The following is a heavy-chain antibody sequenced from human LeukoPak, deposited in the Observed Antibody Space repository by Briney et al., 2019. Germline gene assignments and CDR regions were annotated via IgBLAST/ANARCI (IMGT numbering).Heavy chain of an antibody. Sequence: PSETLSLTCAVSGGSMSSSNWWSWVRQPPGKGLEWIGEIYHSGSTNYNPSLKSRVTISVDKSKNQFSLKLSSVTAADTAVYYCARVDRRITISGVVIIFDYWGQGTPVTVSS. J-gene: IGHJ4*02. V-gene: IGHV4-4*02. CDR3: ARVDRRITISGVVIIFDY. CDR1: GGSMSSSNW. CDR2: IYHSGST. D-gene: IGHD3-3*01.